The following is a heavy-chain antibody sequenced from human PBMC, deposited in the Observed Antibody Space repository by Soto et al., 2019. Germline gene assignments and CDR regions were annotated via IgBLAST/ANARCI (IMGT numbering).Heavy chain of an antibody. V-gene: IGHV3-73*01. CDR3: ISFCSSCFFDY. J-gene: IGHJ4*02. CDR2: IRSKPNNYAT. D-gene: IGHD6-13*01. CDR1: GFTFSGSA. Sequence: GGSLRLSCAASGFTFSGSAMHWVRQASGKGLEWVGRIRSKPNNYATEYAASVQGRFIISRDDSKNTAYLHMNNLKTEDTAVYYCISFCSSCFFDYWGQGTPVT.